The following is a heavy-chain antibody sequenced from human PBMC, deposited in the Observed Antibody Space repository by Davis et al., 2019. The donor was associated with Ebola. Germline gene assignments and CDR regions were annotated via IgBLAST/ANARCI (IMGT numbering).Heavy chain of an antibody. CDR1: GGSISSYY. D-gene: IGHD4-17*01. CDR3: ARHVGPYGYYYGMDV. J-gene: IGHJ6*02. CDR2: IYYSGST. Sequence: SETLSLTCTVSGGSISSYYWSWIRQPPGKGLEWIGYIYYSGSTYYNPSLKSRVTISVDTSKNQFSLKLSSVTAADTAVYYCARHVGPYGYYYGMDVWGQGTTVTVSS. V-gene: IGHV4-59*08.